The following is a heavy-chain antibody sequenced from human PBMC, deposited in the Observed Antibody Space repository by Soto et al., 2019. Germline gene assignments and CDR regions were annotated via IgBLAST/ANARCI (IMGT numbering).Heavy chain of an antibody. V-gene: IGHV3-23*01. CDR1: GFTFSAYS. D-gene: IGHD1-26*01. CDR3: AKEWELIFDY. CDR2: ISGDRAYI. J-gene: IGHJ4*02. Sequence: GSLRLSCVASGFTFSAYSMNWVRQAPGKGLEWLSYISGDRAYIYYADSVKGRFTISRDNSKNTLYLQMNSLRAEDTAVYYCAKEWELIFDYWGQGTLVTVSS.